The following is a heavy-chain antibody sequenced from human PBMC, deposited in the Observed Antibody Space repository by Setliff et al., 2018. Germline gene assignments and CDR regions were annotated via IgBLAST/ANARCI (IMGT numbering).Heavy chain of an antibody. J-gene: IGHJ4*02. CDR2: IYHTGRT. Sequence: SETLPLTCGVSNYSISSGYYWAWIRQPPGRGLEWIGSIYHTGRTNYNPPLKTRVTISVDTSKNQSSLRLTSVTAADTADYYCARRPPYWGFDYWGRGTLVTVSS. D-gene: IGHD3-16*01. CDR3: ARRPPYWGFDY. CDR1: NYSISSGYY. V-gene: IGHV4-38-2*01.